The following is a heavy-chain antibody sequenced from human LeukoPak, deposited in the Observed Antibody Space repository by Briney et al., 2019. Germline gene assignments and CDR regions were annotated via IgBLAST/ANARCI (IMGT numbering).Heavy chain of an antibody. D-gene: IGHD5-24*01. V-gene: IGHV3-30*01. CDR3: ARDSEMATITSLDY. J-gene: IGHJ4*02. CDR1: GFTFSSYA. CDR2: ISYDGSNK. Sequence: SGGSLRLSCAASGFTFSSYAMHWVRQAPGKGLEWVAVISYDGSNKYYADSVKGRFTISRDNSKNTLYLQMNGLRAEDTAVYYCARDSEMATITSLDYWGQGTLVTVSS.